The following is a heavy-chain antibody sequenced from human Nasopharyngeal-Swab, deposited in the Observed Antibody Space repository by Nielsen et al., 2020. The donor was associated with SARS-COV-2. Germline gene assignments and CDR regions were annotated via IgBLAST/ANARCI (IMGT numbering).Heavy chain of an antibody. D-gene: IGHD2-2*01. J-gene: IGHJ5*02. Sequence: GESLKISCAASGFTFSSYDMHWVRQATGKGLEWVSAIGTAGDTYYPGSVKGRFTISRENAKNSLYLQMNSLRAGDTAVYYCERARPDIVVVPAALLFDPWGQGTLVSVSS. CDR1: GFTFSSYD. CDR3: ERARPDIVVVPAALLFDP. V-gene: IGHV3-13*04. CDR2: IGTAGDT.